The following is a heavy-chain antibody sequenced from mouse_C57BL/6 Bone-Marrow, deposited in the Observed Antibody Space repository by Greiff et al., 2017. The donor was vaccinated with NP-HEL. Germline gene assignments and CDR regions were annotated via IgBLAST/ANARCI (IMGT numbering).Heavy chain of an antibody. CDR3: TREGPNFLFAY. V-gene: IGHV5-9-1*02. CDR1: GFTFSSYA. J-gene: IGHJ3*01. D-gene: IGHD4-1*01. Sequence: EVNVVESGEGLVKPGGSLKLSCAASGFTFSSYAMSWVRQTPEKRLEWVAYISSGGDYIYYADTVKGRFTISRDNARNTLYLQMSSLKSEDTAMYYCTREGPNFLFAYWGQGTLVTVSA. CDR2: ISSGGDYI.